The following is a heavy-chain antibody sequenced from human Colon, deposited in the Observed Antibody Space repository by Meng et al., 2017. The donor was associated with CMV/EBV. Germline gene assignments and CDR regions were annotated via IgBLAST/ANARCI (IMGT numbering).Heavy chain of an antibody. CDR1: GFTFSNYA. J-gene: IGHJ4*02. V-gene: IGHV3-23*01. CDR2: ISGSVGST. Sequence: GGSLRLSCAASGFTFSNYAMSWVRQAPGKGLEWVSAISGSVGSTYYADSVKGRFTISRDNSKNTLYMLMSSLRAEDTAVYYCAKDGYDYVWGSLDSWGQGTLVTVSS. CDR3: AKDGYDYVWGSLDS. D-gene: IGHD3-16*01.